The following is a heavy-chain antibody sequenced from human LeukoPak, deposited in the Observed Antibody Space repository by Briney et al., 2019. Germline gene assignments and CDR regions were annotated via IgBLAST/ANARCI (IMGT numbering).Heavy chain of an antibody. Sequence: GGSLRLSCAASGFTFSSCSMHWVRQTPGKGLQWVGLISSDGRENIYADPVKGRFTDSRDNSKNTLYLQMNSLRPEDTAAYYCVKGLVETTMSYSVDYWGQGALVTVSS. D-gene: IGHD3-10*02. CDR2: ISSDGREN. CDR1: GFTFSSCS. J-gene: IGHJ4*02. CDR3: VKGLVETTMSYSVDY. V-gene: IGHV3-30*18.